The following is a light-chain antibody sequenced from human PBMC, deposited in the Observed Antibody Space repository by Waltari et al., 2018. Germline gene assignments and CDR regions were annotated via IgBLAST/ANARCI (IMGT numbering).Light chain of an antibody. CDR1: SGHSSYA. Sequence: QLVLTQSPSASASLGASVKVTCTLSSGHSSYAIAWHPQQPGKGPRYLMKLHSDGSYIKGDGVTGRCGGWSSGAESYLTIASLQSEDEADYDWERWGTSFWVFGGGTKLTVL. CDR2: LHSDGSY. CDR3: ERWGTSFWV. J-gene: IGLJ3*02. V-gene: IGLV4-69*01.